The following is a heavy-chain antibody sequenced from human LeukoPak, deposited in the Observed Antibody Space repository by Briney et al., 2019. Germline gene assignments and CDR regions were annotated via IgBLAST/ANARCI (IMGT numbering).Heavy chain of an antibody. Sequence: ASVKVSCKASGYTFTGYYMHWVRQAPGQGLEWMGWINPNSGGTNYAQKFQGRVTMTRDTSISTAYMELSRLRSDDTAVYYCASANATSSYSSSIAFDYWGQGTLVTVSS. CDR1: GYTFTGYY. CDR3: ASANATSSYSSSIAFDY. V-gene: IGHV1-2*02. CDR2: INPNSGGT. J-gene: IGHJ4*02. D-gene: IGHD6-6*01.